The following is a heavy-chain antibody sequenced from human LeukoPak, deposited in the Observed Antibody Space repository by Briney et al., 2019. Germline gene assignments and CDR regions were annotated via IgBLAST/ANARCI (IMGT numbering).Heavy chain of an antibody. D-gene: IGHD3-22*01. V-gene: IGHV3-53*01. J-gene: IGHJ4*02. CDR3: AGSGDDDSSGYRDY. CDR2: IYSGGNI. Sequence: PGGSLGLSCAASGFTFRSNYMSWVRQAPGKGLEGVPVIYSGGNIYYADSVKGRFTISRDNSKNTLYLQMNSLRAEDTAVYYCAGSGDDDSSGYRDYWGQGTLVTVSS. CDR1: GFTFRSNY.